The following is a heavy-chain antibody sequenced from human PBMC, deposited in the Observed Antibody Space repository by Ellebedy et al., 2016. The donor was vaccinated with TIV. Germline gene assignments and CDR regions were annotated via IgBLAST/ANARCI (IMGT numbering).Heavy chain of an antibody. V-gene: IGHV1-2*02. J-gene: IGHJ2*01. D-gene: IGHD1-1*01. Sequence: ASVKVSCKASGYTFTGNYLHWVRQAPGQGPEWMGWINPSSGGTNYAQKFQGRVTMTRDTSVSTGYMELSGLKSDDTAVYYCARDPPRTGDSYFDLWGRGTLVTVSS. CDR1: GYTFTGNY. CDR3: ARDPPRTGDSYFDL. CDR2: INPSSGGT.